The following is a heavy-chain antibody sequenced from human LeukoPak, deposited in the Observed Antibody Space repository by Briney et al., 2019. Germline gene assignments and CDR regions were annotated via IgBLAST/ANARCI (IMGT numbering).Heavy chain of an antibody. CDR2: IKQDGSDK. J-gene: IGHJ4*02. CDR1: GFSFSSYW. V-gene: IGHV3-7*03. CDR3: ARGGGHLDC. D-gene: IGHD4-23*01. Sequence: PGGSLRLSCAASGFSFSSYWMSWVRQAPGKGLECVANIKQDGSDKYYLTSVRGRFTISRDNAKNSLFLQMNSLRVEDTAVYYCARGGGHLDCWGQGTLVTVSS.